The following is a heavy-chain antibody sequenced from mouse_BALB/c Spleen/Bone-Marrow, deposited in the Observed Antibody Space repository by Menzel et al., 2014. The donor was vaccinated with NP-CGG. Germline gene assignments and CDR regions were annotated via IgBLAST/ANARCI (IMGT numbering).Heavy chain of an antibody. CDR3: ARFGYDGYWYIDV. V-gene: IGHV3-2*02. J-gene: IGHJ1*01. D-gene: IGHD2-2*01. Sequence: EVKLVESGPGLVKPSQSLSLTCTVTGYSITSDYAWNWIRQFPGNKLEWMGYISYSGSTSYNPSLKSRISITRDTSKNQFFLQLNSVTTEDTATYYCARFGYDGYWYIDVWGAGTTVTVSS. CDR2: ISYSGST. CDR1: GYSITSDYA.